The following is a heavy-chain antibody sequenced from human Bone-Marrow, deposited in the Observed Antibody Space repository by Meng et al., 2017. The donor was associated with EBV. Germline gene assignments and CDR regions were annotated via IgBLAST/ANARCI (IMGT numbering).Heavy chain of an antibody. D-gene: IGHD1-14*01. CDR2: IPSDGSHNK. Sequence: QEQWVEAGGGVVQPGRSLRLSCAASGFTFSNYGFHWVRQAPGKGPEWVAIIPSDGSHNKYYADSVKGRFTISRDNSNNTLYLQMNSLRTEDTAVYYCAKDLSGRFDPWGQGTLVTVSS. CDR3: AKDLSGRFDP. J-gene: IGHJ5*02. CDR1: GFTFSNYG. V-gene: IGHV3-30*18.